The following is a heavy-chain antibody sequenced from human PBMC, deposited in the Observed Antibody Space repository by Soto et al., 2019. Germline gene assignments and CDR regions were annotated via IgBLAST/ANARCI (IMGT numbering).Heavy chain of an antibody. CDR1: GYTFTNYG. CDR3: AREGQAPYYYYGMDV. Sequence: QVQVVQSGDEVKKPGASVKVSCKASGYTFTNYGFSWVRQAPGQGLEWMGWISGYNGNTKYAEKCQGRVTMTTDTSXGTAHMELRSLRSDDTAVYYCAREGQAPYYYYGMDVWGQGTAVTVSS. CDR2: ISGYNGNT. V-gene: IGHV1-18*01. J-gene: IGHJ6*02.